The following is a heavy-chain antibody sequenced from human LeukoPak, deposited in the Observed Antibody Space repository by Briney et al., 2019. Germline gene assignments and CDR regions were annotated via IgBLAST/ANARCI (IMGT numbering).Heavy chain of an antibody. V-gene: IGHV3-53*01. D-gene: IGHD3-22*01. CDR1: RFTVSSIH. Sequence: PGGSLRLSCAASRFTVSSIHMSWVRQAPGKGLEWVSVIYGGGSTYYADSVKGRFTISRDNSKNTLYLQMNSLRAEDTAVYYCARGSGYYLGNYWGQGTLVTVSS. CDR3: ARGSGYYLGNY. CDR2: IYGGGST. J-gene: IGHJ4*02.